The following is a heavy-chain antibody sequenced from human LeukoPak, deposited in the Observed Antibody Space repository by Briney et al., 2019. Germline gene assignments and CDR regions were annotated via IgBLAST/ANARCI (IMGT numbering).Heavy chain of an antibody. CDR1: GFVFSASY. CDR3: VRGGTYWTVS. Sequence: GGSLRLSCAASGFVFSASYMSWVRKAPGKGLEWVATIKPDGSEKYHVDSVSGRFTISRDNTNDSLFLQTNSLRVDDTAVYYCVRGGTYWTVSWGQGTLVNVS. CDR2: IKPDGSEK. V-gene: IGHV3-7*01. J-gene: IGHJ5*01.